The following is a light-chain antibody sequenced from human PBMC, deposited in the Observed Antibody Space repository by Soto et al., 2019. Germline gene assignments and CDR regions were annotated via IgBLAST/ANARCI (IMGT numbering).Light chain of an antibody. V-gene: IGLV1-40*01. CDR1: SSNIGANYD. Sequence: QSVLTQPPSVSGAPGQRVTISCTGSSSNIGANYDVHWYQQLPGTAPKLLIYGNSNRPSGVPDRFSGSKSGTSASLAITGLQAEDEADYYCQSYDSSLSGFVVLGGGTKLPVL. CDR2: GNS. J-gene: IGLJ2*01. CDR3: QSYDSSLSGFVV.